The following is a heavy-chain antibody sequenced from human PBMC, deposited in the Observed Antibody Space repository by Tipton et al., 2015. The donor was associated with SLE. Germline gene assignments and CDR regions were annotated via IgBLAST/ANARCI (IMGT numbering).Heavy chain of an antibody. CDR3: ARDNRGSGWSYYYYYYMDV. V-gene: IGHV1-69*01. J-gene: IGHJ6*03. CDR1: GGTFSSYA. Sequence: QLVQSGAEVKKPGSSVKVSCKASGGTFSSYAISWVRQAPGQGLEWMGGIIPIFGTANYAQKFQGRVTITADESTSTAYMELSSLRSEDTAVYYCARDNRGSGWSYYYYYYMDVWGKGTTVTVSS. D-gene: IGHD6-19*01. CDR2: IIPIFGTA.